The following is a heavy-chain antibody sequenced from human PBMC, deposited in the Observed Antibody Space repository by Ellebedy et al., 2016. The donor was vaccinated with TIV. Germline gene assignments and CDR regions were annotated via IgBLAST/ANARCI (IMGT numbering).Heavy chain of an antibody. CDR1: GFTFSSYN. Sequence: GESLKISXIASGFTFSSYNMNWVRLAPGKGLEWVSYISSSSSTIYYADSVKGRFTISRDNAKNSLYLQMNSLRDEDTAVYYCARDPLDHGGSILWRYWGQGTLVTVSS. CDR2: ISSSSSTI. V-gene: IGHV3-48*02. CDR3: ARDPLDHGGSILWRY. J-gene: IGHJ4*02. D-gene: IGHD2-21*01.